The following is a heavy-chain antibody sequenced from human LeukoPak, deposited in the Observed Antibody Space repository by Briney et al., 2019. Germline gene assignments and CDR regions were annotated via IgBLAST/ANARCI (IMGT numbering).Heavy chain of an antibody. D-gene: IGHD6-6*01. CDR2: ISGSGGST. J-gene: IGHJ4*02. CDR3: ASSEGQLQGY. Sequence: PRGSLRLSCAASGFTFSSYAMSWVRQAPGKGLEWVSAISGSGGSTYYADSVKGRFTISRDNSKNTLYLQMNSLRAEDTAVYYCASSEGQLQGYWGQGTLVTVTS. CDR1: GFTFSSYA. V-gene: IGHV3-23*01.